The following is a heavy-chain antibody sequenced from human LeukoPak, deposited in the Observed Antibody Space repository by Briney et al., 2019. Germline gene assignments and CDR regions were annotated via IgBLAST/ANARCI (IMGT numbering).Heavy chain of an antibody. CDR1: GGSFSDYY. V-gene: IGHV4-34*01. CDR3: ARVLRPFTIFGVVFKSIDYFDY. CDR2: INHSGST. D-gene: IGHD3-3*01. Sequence: SETLSLTCAVSGGSFSDYYWSWIRQPPGKGVEWICEINHSGSTYYNPSLKSRVTISVARSKNQFSLKLSSVTAADTAVYYCARVLRPFTIFGVVFKSIDYFDYWGQGTPVTVSS. J-gene: IGHJ4*02.